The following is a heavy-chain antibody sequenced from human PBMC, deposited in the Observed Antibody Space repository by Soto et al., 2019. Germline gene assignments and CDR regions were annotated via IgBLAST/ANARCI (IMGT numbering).Heavy chain of an antibody. CDR3: ARSGGRGYWGGGSFYVYYYYGMDV. CDR2: ISYSGST. CDR1: GGSISSYY. J-gene: IGHJ6*02. Sequence: QVQLQESGPGLVKPSETLSLTCTVSGGSISSYYWSWIRQPPGKRLEWIGYISYSGSTNYNPSLESRVTISVDKSKNEFSLKLSSVTAADTAVYYCARSGGRGYWGGGSFYVYYYYGMDVWGQGTTVTGS. D-gene: IGHD2-15*01. V-gene: IGHV4-59*01.